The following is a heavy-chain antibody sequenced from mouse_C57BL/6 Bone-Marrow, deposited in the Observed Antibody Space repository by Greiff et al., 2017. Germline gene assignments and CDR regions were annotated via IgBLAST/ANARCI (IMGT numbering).Heavy chain of an antibody. Sequence: QVQLKQSGAELAKPGASVKLSCKASGYTFTSYWMHWVKQRPGQGLEWIGYINPSSGYTKYNQKFKDKATLTADKSSSTAYMQLSSLTYEDSAVYYCASPLYSLFDYWGKGTTLTVSS. D-gene: IGHD6-1*01. CDR1: GYTFTSYW. J-gene: IGHJ2*01. CDR2: INPSSGYT. V-gene: IGHV1-7*01. CDR3: ASPLYSLFDY.